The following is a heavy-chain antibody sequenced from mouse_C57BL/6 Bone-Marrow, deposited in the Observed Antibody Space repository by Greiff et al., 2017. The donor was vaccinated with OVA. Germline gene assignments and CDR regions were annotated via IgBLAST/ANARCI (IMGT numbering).Heavy chain of an antibody. CDR1: GYAFSSSW. V-gene: IGHV1-82*01. Sequence: QVTLKESGPELVKPGASVKISCKASGYAFSSSWMNWVKQRPGKGLEWIGRIYPGDGDTNYNGKFKGKATLTADKSSSTAYMQLSSLTSEDSAVYFCAGLLLYYFDYWGQGTTLTVSS. CDR3: AGLLLYYFDY. D-gene: IGHD2-3*01. J-gene: IGHJ2*01. CDR2: IYPGDGDT.